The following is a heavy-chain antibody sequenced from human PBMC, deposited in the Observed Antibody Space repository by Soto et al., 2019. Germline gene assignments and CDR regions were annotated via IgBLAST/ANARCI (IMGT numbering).Heavy chain of an antibody. V-gene: IGHV4-30-4*01. CDR2: IYYSGST. Sequence: SETLSLTCTVSGGSISSGDYYWSWIRQPPGKGLEWIGYIYYSGSTYYNPSLKSRVTISVDTSKNQFSLKLSSVTAADTAVYYCSRAVRGSYYDYWGQGTLVTVS. CDR3: SRAVRGSYYDY. CDR1: GGSISSGDYY. D-gene: IGHD1-26*01. J-gene: IGHJ4*02.